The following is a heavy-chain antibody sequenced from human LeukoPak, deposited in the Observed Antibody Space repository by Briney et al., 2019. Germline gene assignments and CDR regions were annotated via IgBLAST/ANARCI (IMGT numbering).Heavy chain of an antibody. CDR3: ARRFPSWFDP. CDR2: IYHSGST. CDR1: GYSISSGYY. Sequence: SQNLSLTCTVSGYSISSGYYWGWIRQPPGKGLEWIGSIYHSGSTYYNPSLKSRVTISVDTSKNQFSLKLSSVTAADTAVYYCARRFPSWFDPWGQGTLVTVSS. J-gene: IGHJ5*02. V-gene: IGHV4-38-2*02. D-gene: IGHD2-21*01.